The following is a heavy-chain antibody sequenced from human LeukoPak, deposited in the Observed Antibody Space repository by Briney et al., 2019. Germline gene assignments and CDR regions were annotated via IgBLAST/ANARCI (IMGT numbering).Heavy chain of an antibody. CDR1: GFSFSDYG. CDR3: ARDSSGSYSRFDY. D-gene: IGHD1-26*01. V-gene: IGHV3-21*01. Sequence: PGGSLRLSCGASGFSFSDYGMNWVRQALGERLEWVSSISSLSNNIYYTDSVKGRFTISRDNAKNSLYLLMNSLRVEDTAVYYCARDSSGSYSRFDYWGQGTLVTVSS. J-gene: IGHJ4*02. CDR2: ISSLSNNI.